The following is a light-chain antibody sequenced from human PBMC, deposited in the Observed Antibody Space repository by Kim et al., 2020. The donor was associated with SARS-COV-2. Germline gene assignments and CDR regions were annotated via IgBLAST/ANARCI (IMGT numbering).Light chain of an antibody. V-gene: IGLV10-54*01. CDR3: SAWDSSLSGCV. CDR1: SNNVGYQG. CDR2: RNN. Sequence: QTATLTCTGNSNNVGYQGVTWLQQHQGHPPKLLSYRNNKRPSGISERLSASRSGSTASLTITGLQPEDEADYYCSAWDSSLSGCVFGGGTQLTVL. J-gene: IGLJ3*02.